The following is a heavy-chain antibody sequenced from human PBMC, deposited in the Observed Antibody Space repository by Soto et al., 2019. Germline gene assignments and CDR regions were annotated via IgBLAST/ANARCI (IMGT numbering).Heavy chain of an antibody. V-gene: IGHV1-18*01. CDR1: GYTFTTYD. CDR2: ISGNNGNT. CDR3: ARESRRKYYDILTGYYPSDY. J-gene: IGHJ4*02. D-gene: IGHD3-9*01. Sequence: ASVKVSCKASGYTFTTYDISWVRQAPGQGLEWMGWISGNNGNTNYAQNLQGRVIMTTDTSTNTAYMELRSLRSDGTAVYYCARESRRKYYDILTGYYPSDYWGQGTLVTVSS.